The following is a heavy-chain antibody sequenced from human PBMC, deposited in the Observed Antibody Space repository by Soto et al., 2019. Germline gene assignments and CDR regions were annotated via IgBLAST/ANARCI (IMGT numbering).Heavy chain of an antibody. J-gene: IGHJ6*02. Sequence: DVQLVESGGGLVKPGGSLRLSCAASGFIFSSHNMNWVRQAPGKGLEWVSSITGSSSYIFYADSVKGRFTISRDNAKNTVCLQMNSLRAEDTGVYYCARLVASETGYGMDVWGQGTTVTVSS. CDR3: ARLVASETGYGMDV. CDR1: GFIFSSHN. V-gene: IGHV3-21*06. D-gene: IGHD3-9*01. CDR2: ITGSSSYI.